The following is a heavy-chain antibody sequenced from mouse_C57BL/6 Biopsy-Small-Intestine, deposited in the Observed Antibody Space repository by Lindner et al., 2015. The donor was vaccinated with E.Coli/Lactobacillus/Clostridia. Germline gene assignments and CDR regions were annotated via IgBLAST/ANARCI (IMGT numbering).Heavy chain of an antibody. CDR3: ASSLLQKGFAY. CDR1: GYTFTSYW. D-gene: IGHD2-10*01. Sequence: VQLQESGAELAKPGASVKMSCKASGYTFTSYWMHWVKQRPGQGLEWIGYINPSSGYTEYNQKFKDKATLTADKSSSTAYMQLSSLTSEDSAVYYCASSLLQKGFAYWGQGTLVTVSA. V-gene: IGHV1-7*01. J-gene: IGHJ3*01. CDR2: INPSSGYT.